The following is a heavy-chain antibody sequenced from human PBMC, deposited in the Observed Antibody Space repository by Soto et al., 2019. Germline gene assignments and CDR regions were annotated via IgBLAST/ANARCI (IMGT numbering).Heavy chain of an antibody. D-gene: IGHD1-26*01. V-gene: IGHV1-69*12. CDR1: GGIFSSYA. CDR3: ASHSGSSPEGRYYYGMDV. J-gene: IGHJ6*02. Sequence: QVQLVQSGAEVKKPGSSVKVSCKASGGIFSSYAISWVRQAPGQGREWMGGIIPIFGTADYAQKFQGRVTITADESTSTAYMELSSLRSEDTAVYYCASHSGSSPEGRYYYGMDVWGQGTTVTVSS. CDR2: IIPIFGTA.